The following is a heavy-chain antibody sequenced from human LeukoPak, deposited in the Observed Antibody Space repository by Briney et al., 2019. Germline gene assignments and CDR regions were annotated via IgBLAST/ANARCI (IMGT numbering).Heavy chain of an antibody. CDR2: ISGSGGST. CDR3: AKMTTVVMAGPERY. Sequence: GGSLRLSCSASGFTFSSYAMHWVRQAPGKGLEWVSAISGSGGSTYCADSVKGRFTISRDNSKNTLYLQMNSLRAEDTAVYYCAKMTTVVMAGPERYWGQGTLVTVSS. V-gene: IGHV3-23*01. J-gene: IGHJ4*02. D-gene: IGHD4-23*01. CDR1: GFTFSSYA.